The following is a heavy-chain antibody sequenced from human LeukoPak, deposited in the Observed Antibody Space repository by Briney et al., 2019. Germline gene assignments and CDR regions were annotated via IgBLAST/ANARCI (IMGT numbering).Heavy chain of an antibody. CDR3: ARQSYYYSSGGYFYYFDY. V-gene: IGHV4-59*08. D-gene: IGHD3-22*01. CDR2: IYYSGST. J-gene: IGHJ4*02. CDR1: GGSISSYY. Sequence: SETLSLTCTVSGGSISSYYWSWIRQTPGKGLEWIGSIYYSGSTNYSPSLKIRLTMSVDTANNHFSLKLSSVTAADTAVYYCARQSYYYSSGGYFYYFDYWGQGTLVTVSS.